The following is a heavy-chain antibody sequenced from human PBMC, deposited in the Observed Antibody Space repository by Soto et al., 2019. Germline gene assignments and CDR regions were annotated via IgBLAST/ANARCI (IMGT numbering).Heavy chain of an antibody. V-gene: IGHV3-33*01. D-gene: IGHD4-17*01. CDR2: IWYDGSNK. J-gene: IGHJ4*02. CDR1: GFTFSSYG. Sequence: QVQLVESGGGVVQPGTSLRLSCAASGFTFSSYGMHWVRQAPGKALEWVAVIWYDGSNKYYADSVKGRFTISRDNSKNTLYLQMNSLRAEDTAVYYCARDDKDKYGDDGGGFGCWGQGTLVTVSS. CDR3: ARDDKDKYGDDGGGFGC.